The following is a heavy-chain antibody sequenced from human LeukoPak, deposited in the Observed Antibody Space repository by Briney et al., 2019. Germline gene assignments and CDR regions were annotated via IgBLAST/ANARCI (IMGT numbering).Heavy chain of an antibody. CDR2: IYTSGST. CDR3: TRDLDTSGWCNFDY. V-gene: IGHV4-4*07. Sequence: SSETLSLSCTVSGGAISSYYWSWIRQPAGKGLEWIGRIYTSGSTNYNPSLKSRVTKSVDTSKNQFSLKLSSGTAADTAMYYCTRDLDTSGWCNFDYWGQGTLVTVSS. J-gene: IGHJ4*02. D-gene: IGHD6-19*01. CDR1: GGAISSYY.